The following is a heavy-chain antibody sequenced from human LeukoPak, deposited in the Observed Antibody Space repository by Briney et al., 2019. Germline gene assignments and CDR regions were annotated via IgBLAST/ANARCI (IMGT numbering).Heavy chain of an antibody. CDR2: VSYSGST. CDR1: GASISSYD. J-gene: IGHJ2*01. CDR3: ARRDSSSYWYFDL. D-gene: IGHD3-22*01. Sequence: SETLTLTCTVSGASISSYDCSWIRQPPGKGLESMGDVSYSGSTNYNPSLKRRVTISVATSYSQFSHKLNSVTAADTPAYFYARRDSSSYWYFDLWGRGTLVSVSS. V-gene: IGHV4-59*08.